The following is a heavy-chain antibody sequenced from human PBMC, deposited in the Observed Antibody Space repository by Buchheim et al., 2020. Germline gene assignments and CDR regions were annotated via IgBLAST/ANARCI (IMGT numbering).Heavy chain of an antibody. J-gene: IGHJ6*02. V-gene: IGHV3-7*01. CDR3: ARDAYDYGTNGMDV. Sequence: EVQLVESGGGLVQPGGSLRLSCAAPGFTFSSYWMSWVRQAPGKGLEWVANIKQDGSEKYYVDSVKGRFTISRDNAKNSLYLQMNSLRAEDTAVYYCARDAYDYGTNGMDVWGQGTT. D-gene: IGHD4-17*01. CDR2: IKQDGSEK. CDR1: GFTFSSYW.